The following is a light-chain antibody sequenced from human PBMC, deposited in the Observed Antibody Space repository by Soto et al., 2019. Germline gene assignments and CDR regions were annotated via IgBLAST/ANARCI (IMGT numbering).Light chain of an antibody. J-gene: IGKJ1*01. CDR1: QSVASN. CDR3: QQYDNWPPLT. Sequence: EIVMTQSPATLSVSPGERATLSCRASQSVASNLAWYQQKPGQAPRLLIYGASARATGIPARFSGSGSGTDFTLTISSQQSEDFAVYYCQQYDNWPPLTFGQGTKVEIK. CDR2: GAS. V-gene: IGKV3-15*01.